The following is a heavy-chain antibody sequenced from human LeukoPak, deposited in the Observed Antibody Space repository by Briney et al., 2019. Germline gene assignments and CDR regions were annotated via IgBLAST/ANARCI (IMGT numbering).Heavy chain of an antibody. D-gene: IGHD3-3*01. CDR2: ISGSGGST. J-gene: IGHJ6*02. V-gene: IGHV3-23*01. Sequence: GGSLRLSCAASGFTFSSYAMSWVRQAPGKGLEWVSVISGSGGSTYYADSVKGRFTISRDNSKNTLYLQMNSLRAEDTAVYYCAKELRLLEWLLYYYYYGMDVWGQGTTVTVSS. CDR3: AKELRLLEWLLYYYYYGMDV. CDR1: GFTFSSYA.